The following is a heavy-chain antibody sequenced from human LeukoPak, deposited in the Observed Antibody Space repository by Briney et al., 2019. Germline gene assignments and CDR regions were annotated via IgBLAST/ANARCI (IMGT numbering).Heavy chain of an antibody. Sequence: SETLSLTCAVYGGSFSGYYWSWIRQPPGKGLEWIGEINHSGCTNYNPSLKSRVTISVDTSKNQFSLKLSSVTAADTAVYYCARGREYGDYSGVYYYYGMDVWGQGTTVTVSS. J-gene: IGHJ6*02. CDR2: INHSGCT. CDR1: GGSFSGYY. CDR3: ARGREYGDYSGVYYYYGMDV. V-gene: IGHV4-34*01. D-gene: IGHD4-17*01.